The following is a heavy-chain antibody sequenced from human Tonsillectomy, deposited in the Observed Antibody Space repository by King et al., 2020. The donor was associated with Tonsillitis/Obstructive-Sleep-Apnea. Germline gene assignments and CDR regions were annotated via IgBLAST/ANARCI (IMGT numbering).Heavy chain of an antibody. V-gene: IGHV5-51*01. CDR3: ARRTSRSQLYFDL. Sequence: QLVQSGAEVKKPEESLKISCKGSGYSFSSYWIGWVRQMPGKGLECMGIIYPGDSDTSYSPSFQGQVTIPADKSISTNYLQGSSLKASATAMYYCARRTSRSQLYFDLWGRGTLVTVSS. D-gene: IGHD2-2*01. CDR2: IYPGDSDT. CDR1: GYSFSSYW. J-gene: IGHJ2*01.